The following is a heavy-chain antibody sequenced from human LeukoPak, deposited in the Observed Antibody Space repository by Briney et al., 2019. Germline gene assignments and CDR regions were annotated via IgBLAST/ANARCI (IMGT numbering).Heavy chain of an antibody. CDR3: AKWRVRGVIRRHYYYYGMDV. Sequence: GGSLRLSCSASGFVFTIYTMYWVRQAPGKGPEYVSTISGSGNGFSIYYADSVKGRFTISRDNSKNTLYLQMNSLRAEDTAVYYCAKWRVRGVIRRHYYYYGMDVWGQGTTVTVSS. CDR1: GFVFTIYT. V-gene: IGHV3-23*01. D-gene: IGHD3-10*01. J-gene: IGHJ6*02. CDR2: ISGSGNGFSI.